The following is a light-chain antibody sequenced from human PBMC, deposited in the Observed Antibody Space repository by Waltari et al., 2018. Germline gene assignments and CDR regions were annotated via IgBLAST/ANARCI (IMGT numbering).Light chain of an antibody. Sequence: DIVMTQSPDSLAVSLGERATINCKSSQSVLYSSNNKNYLAWYQQRPGQPPKRLIYWASTRESGVPVRFSGGGSGTDFTLTISSLLAEDVAVYYCQQYYAIPRTFGQGTNVEIK. J-gene: IGKJ1*01. CDR2: WAS. CDR3: QQYYAIPRT. CDR1: QSVLYSSNNKNY. V-gene: IGKV4-1*01.